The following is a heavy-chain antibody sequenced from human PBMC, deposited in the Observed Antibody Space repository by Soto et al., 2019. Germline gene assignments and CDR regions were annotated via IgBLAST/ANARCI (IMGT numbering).Heavy chain of an antibody. CDR3: AKDSDQLLFDYYYYGMDV. Sequence: QVQLVESGGGVVQPGGSLSLSCEASGFTFSKFGIHWVRQAPGKGLEWVAVVSYDGSFKYYADSVKGRFTISRDNSKNTLDLQMNSPRPEDTALYYCAKDSDQLLFDYYYYGMDVWGQGTTVTVSS. J-gene: IGHJ6*02. CDR2: VSYDGSFK. CDR1: GFTFSKFG. V-gene: IGHV3-30*18. D-gene: IGHD2-2*01.